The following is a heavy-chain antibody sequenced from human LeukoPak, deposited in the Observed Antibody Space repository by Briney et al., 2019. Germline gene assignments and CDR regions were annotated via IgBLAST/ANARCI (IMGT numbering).Heavy chain of an antibody. CDR1: GFTFSSYA. J-gene: IGHJ6*02. V-gene: IGHV3-30-3*01. Sequence: GRSLRLSCAASGFTFSSYAMQWVRQAPAKGLEWVAVISYDGSNKYYADSVKGRFTISRDNSKNTLYLQMNRPRAEDTAVYYCARDLSPKGFWSGTYYYYYGMDVWGQGTTVTVSS. CDR3: ARDLSPKGFWSGTYYYYYGMDV. D-gene: IGHD3-3*01. CDR2: ISYDGSNK.